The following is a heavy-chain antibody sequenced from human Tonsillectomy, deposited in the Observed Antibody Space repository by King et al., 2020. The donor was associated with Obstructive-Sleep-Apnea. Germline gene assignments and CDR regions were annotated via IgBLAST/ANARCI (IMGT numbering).Heavy chain of an antibody. Sequence: VQLVESGGGLVQPGGSLRLSCAASGFSFSSYAMSWVRQAPGKGLEWVSTIDNTGRETYYADSVKGRFTISRDSSKNTLSLQMNSLGAEDTAVYYCAKPTGLTPPYYFDYRGQGTLVTVSS. D-gene: IGHD3-9*01. CDR3: AKPTGLTPPYYFDY. V-gene: IGHV3-23*04. CDR2: IDNTGRET. J-gene: IGHJ4*02. CDR1: GFSFSSYA.